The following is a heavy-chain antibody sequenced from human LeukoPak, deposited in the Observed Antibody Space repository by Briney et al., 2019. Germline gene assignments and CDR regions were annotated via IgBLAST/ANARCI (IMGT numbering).Heavy chain of an antibody. J-gene: IGHJ4*02. Sequence: SETLSLTCAVYGDSFNAYDWNWIRQAPGKSLGYVGEINHRGTSHYNPSLKTRVTLSVDTSKNQFSLKLTSVTAADTAVYYCARGSSFDGYCTPGACDAGYYDIWGQGTPVIVSS. CDR3: ARGSSFDGYCTPGACDAGYYDI. CDR2: INHRGTS. V-gene: IGHV4-34*01. CDR1: GDSFNAYD. D-gene: IGHD2-8*01.